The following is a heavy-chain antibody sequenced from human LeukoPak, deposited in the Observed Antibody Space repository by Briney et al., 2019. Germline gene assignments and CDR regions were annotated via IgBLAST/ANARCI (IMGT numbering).Heavy chain of an antibody. Sequence: SETLSLTCAVSGYSISSGYYWGWIRQPPGKGLEWIGYIYYSGSTYYNPSLKSRVTISVDTSKNQFSLKLSSVTAADTAVYYCARMSGSYVVDYWGQGTLVTVSS. CDR2: IYYSGST. J-gene: IGHJ4*02. D-gene: IGHD1-26*01. V-gene: IGHV4-38-2*01. CDR1: GYSISSGYY. CDR3: ARMSGSYVVDY.